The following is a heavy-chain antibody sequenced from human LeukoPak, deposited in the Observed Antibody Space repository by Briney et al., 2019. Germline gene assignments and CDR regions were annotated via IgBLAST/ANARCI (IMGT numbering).Heavy chain of an antibody. CDR2: MNPNNGHT. J-gene: IGHJ4*02. CDR3: ARNYLGFSY. CDR1: GYTFTSYD. V-gene: IGHV1-8*01. Sequence: ASVKVSCKASGYTFTSYDINWVRQATGQGLEWLGRMNPNNGHTGYAQKFQGRLTMTRDTSKSTAYMELSSLTSDDTAVYYCARNYLGFSYWGQGALVTVSS. D-gene: IGHD7-27*01.